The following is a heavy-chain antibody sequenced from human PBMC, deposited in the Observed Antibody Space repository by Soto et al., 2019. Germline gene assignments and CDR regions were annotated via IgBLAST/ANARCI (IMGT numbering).Heavy chain of an antibody. CDR2: INHVGGT. CDR3: VRIRYQLPSSVLWLDP. D-gene: IGHD3-16*01. CDR1: CGFLSESY. V-gene: IGHV4-34*01. J-gene: IGHJ5*02. Sequence: SETLSLTFAVYCGFLSESYWTWIRQPPGKGLEWIGEINHVGGTNYNPSLKSRVTMSVDTSQNQFSLRLISVTAADTAMYFCVRIRYQLPSSVLWLDPWGQGTPVTVSS.